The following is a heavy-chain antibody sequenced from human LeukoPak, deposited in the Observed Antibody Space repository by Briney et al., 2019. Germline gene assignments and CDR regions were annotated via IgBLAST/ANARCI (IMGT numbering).Heavy chain of an antibody. Sequence: PGGSLRLSCAASGFTFSDHYMDWVRPAPGKGLEWVGRIRNKPNSYTTEYAASVKGRFTISRDESKNSLYLQMNSLKTEDTAVYYCAVRYDNDYWGQGTLVTVSS. CDR2: IRNKPNSYTT. CDR1: GFTFSDHY. CDR3: AVRYDNDY. V-gene: IGHV3-72*01. D-gene: IGHD2-2*01. J-gene: IGHJ4*02.